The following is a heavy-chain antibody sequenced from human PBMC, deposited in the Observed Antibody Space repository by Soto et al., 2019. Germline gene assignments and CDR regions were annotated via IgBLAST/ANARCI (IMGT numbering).Heavy chain of an antibody. CDR1: GGSFSGYY. Sequence: SETLSLTCAVYGGSFSGYYWSWIRQPPGKGLEWIGEINHSGSTNYNPSLKSRVTISVDTSKNQFSRKLGSVTAADTAVYYCARGGEVTTFGVFDYWGQGTLVTVSS. D-gene: IGHD4-4*01. CDR3: ARGGEVTTFGVFDY. J-gene: IGHJ4*02. V-gene: IGHV4-34*01. CDR2: INHSGST.